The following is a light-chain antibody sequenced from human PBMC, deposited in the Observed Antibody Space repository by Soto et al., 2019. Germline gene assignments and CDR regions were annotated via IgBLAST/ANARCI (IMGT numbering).Light chain of an antibody. V-gene: IGLV2-14*02. CDR1: SSDVGSYNL. CDR2: EGT. J-gene: IGLJ2*01. CDR3: SSFTSRSTLI. Sequence: QSAPTQPASVSGSPGQSITITCTGTSSDVGSYNLVSWYQQHPGKAPKLMIYEGTKRPSGVSNRFSGSKSANAASLTISGLQAEDEAHYYCSSFTSRSTLIFGGGTKLTVL.